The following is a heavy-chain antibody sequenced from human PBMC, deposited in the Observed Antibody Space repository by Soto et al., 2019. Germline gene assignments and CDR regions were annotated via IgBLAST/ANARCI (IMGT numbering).Heavy chain of an antibody. CDR2: TSGGGDTT. CDR3: AKVRTEAVVVITTPFDY. V-gene: IGHV3-23*01. Sequence: EVQLLESGGGLVQPGGSLRLSCAASGFTFGNYAMAWVRQPPGTGLEWLLATSGGGDTTYYADSVNGRFTISRDNSKNTLYLQMNSLRAEDTAIYYCAKVRTEAVVVITTPFDYWGQGSLVTVSS. J-gene: IGHJ4*02. CDR1: GFTFGNYA. D-gene: IGHD3-22*01.